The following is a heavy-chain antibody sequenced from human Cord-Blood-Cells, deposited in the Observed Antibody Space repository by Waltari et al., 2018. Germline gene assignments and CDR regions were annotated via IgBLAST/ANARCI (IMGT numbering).Heavy chain of an antibody. V-gene: IGHV2-5*02. D-gene: IGHD3-22*01. J-gene: IGHJ5*01. Sequence: ITLKESGPTLVKPTQTLTLTCTFSGFSLSTSGVGVGWIRQPPGKALDWLALIYWDDDKRYSPSLKSRLTITKDTSKNQVVHTMTNMDPVDTATYYCAQHGSSGYYCWFDPWGQGTLVTVSS. CDR3: AQHGSSGYYCWFDP. CDR1: GFSLSTSGVG. CDR2: IYWDDDK.